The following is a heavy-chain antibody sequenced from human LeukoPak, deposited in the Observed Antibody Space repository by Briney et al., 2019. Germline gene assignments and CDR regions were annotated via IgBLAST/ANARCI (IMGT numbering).Heavy chain of an antibody. CDR1: GGTFSSYA. CDR3: ARGRDYYYYGMDV. CDR2: IIPIFGTA. J-gene: IGHJ6*02. Sequence: EASVKVSCKASGGTFSSYATSWVRQAPGQGLEWMGGIIPIFGTANYAQKFQGRVTITADESTSTAYMELSSLRSEDTAVYYCARGRDYYYYGMDVWGQGTTVTVSS. V-gene: IGHV1-69*13.